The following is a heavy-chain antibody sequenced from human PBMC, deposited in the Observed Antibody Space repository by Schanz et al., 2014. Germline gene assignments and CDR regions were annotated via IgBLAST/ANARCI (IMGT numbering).Heavy chain of an antibody. Sequence: EVQLVESGGEFIQPGGSLRLSCEASGFTFSRYWMHWVRQAPGKGLEWVSSISWNSGSIGYADSVKGRFTISRDNSKNMLYLQMNSLRAEDTALYYCAKDRQNRVNRVGYYYGMDVWGQGTTVTVSS. D-gene: IGHD3-16*01. CDR2: ISWNSGSI. V-gene: IGHV3-9*01. CDR1: GFTFSRYW. CDR3: AKDRQNRVNRVGYYYGMDV. J-gene: IGHJ6*02.